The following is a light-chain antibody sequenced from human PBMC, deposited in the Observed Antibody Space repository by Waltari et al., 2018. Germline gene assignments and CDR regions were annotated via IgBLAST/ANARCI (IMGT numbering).Light chain of an antibody. CDR1: QSVLRTSSNKNF. V-gene: IGKV4-1*01. CDR2: WGS. J-gene: IGKJ3*01. Sequence: DIVMTQSPDSLTLSLGERATISCKSSQSVLRTSSNKNFLAWYKQKSGQPPKLTFYWGSTRESGVPDPFSGSGSGTDFTLTISSLQSEDVAIYYCQQYYDSPITFGPGTKVDV. CDR3: QQYYDSPIT.